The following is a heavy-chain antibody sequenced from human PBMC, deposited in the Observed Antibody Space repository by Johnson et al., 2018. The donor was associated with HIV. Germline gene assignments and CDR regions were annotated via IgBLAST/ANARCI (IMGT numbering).Heavy chain of an antibody. J-gene: IGHJ3*02. CDR1: GFTFSSYG. CDR3: ARENDAFDI. Sequence: QLVESGGGVVQPGRSLRLSCAASGFTFSSYGMHWVRQAPGKGLEWVAVISYDGSNKYYADSVKGRFTISRDNSKNTLYLQMNSLRAEDTAVYYCARENDAFDIWGQGTMVTVSS. V-gene: IGHV3-30*19. CDR2: ISYDGSNK.